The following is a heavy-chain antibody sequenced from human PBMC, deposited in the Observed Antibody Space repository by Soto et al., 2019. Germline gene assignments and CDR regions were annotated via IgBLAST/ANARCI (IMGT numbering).Heavy chain of an antibody. J-gene: IGHJ6*02. CDR1: GGSFSGYK. CDR3: ARGLGPYYYDSSGYSYPYGMDV. Sequence: PXETLSLPCAVYGGSFSGYKWSWIRQPPGKGLEWIGEINHSGSTNYNPSLKSRVTISVDTSKNQFSLKLSSVNAADTAVYYCARGLGPYYYDSSGYSYPYGMDVWGQGTTVTVSS. CDR2: INHSGST. D-gene: IGHD3-22*01. V-gene: IGHV4-34*01.